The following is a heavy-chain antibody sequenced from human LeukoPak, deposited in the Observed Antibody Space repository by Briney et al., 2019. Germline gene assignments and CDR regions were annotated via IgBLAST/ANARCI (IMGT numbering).Heavy chain of an antibody. CDR2: IYWDDDK. CDR1: GFSLSTSGVG. V-gene: IGHV2-5*02. Sequence: SGPTLVKPTQTLTLTCTFSGFSLSTSGVGVGWIRQPPGKALEWLALIYWDDDKRYSPSLKSRLTITKDTSKNQVVLTMTNMDPVNTPTYYCKNRAFYYDSSGYNHGEFDYGAQETLATVSS. CDR3: KNRAFYYDSSGYNHGEFDY. J-gene: IGHJ4*02. D-gene: IGHD3-22*01.